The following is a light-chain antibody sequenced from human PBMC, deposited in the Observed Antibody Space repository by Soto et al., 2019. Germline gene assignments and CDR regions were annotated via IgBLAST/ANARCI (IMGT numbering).Light chain of an antibody. CDR2: DVS. V-gene: IGLV2-14*03. Sequence: QSALTQPASVSGYPGQSITISCTGTSSDIGYYNYVSWYQQHPGKAPKVMIYDVSNRPSGVSNRFSGSKSANTASLTISGLQAEDEADYHCSAYTTSSTGVFGSGTKVTVL. CDR1: SSDIGYYNY. CDR3: SAYTTSSTGV. J-gene: IGLJ1*01.